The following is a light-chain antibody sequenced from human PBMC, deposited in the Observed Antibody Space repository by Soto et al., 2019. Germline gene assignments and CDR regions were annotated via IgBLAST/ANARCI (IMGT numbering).Light chain of an antibody. CDR2: EVT. CDR1: SSDVGAYNY. Sequence: QSVLTQPGSVSGSPGQSITISCTGTSSDVGAYNYVSWYQQRPGKAPKLMIYEVTNRPSGVSTRFSGSKSGNTASLTISGLQAEDEADYYCCSFTSGNTAYVFGTGTKVTVL. CDR3: CSFTSGNTAYV. J-gene: IGLJ1*01. V-gene: IGLV2-14*01.